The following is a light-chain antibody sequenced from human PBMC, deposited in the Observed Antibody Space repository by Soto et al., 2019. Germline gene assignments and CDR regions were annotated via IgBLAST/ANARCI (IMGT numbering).Light chain of an antibody. CDR3: QSYDISLSGVI. CDR1: SSNFGAGYD. CDR2: GNS. V-gene: IGLV1-40*01. Sequence: QSALTQPPSVSGAPGQRVTISCTGSSSNFGAGYDVHWYQQIPGTVPKLLIYGNSNRPSGVPDRFSASKSGSSASLAIAGLQAEDEADYYCQSYDISLSGVIFGGGTKLTVL. J-gene: IGLJ2*01.